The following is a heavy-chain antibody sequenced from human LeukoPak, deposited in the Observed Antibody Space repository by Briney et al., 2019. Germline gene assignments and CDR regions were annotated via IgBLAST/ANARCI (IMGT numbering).Heavy chain of an antibody. CDR2: ISTSSSYI. J-gene: IGHJ4*02. CDR1: GFTFSGYS. CDR3: AKDDDYDFWSAVFDY. D-gene: IGHD3-3*01. Sequence: GGSLRLSCAASGFTFSGYSMNWVRQAPGKGLEWVSSISTSSSYIYYADSVKGRFTVSRDNAKNSLYLQMNSLRAEDTAVYYCAKDDDYDFWSAVFDYWGQGTLVTVSS. V-gene: IGHV3-21*01.